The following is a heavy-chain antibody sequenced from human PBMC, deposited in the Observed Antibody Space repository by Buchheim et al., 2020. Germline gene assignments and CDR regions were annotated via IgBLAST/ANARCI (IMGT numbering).Heavy chain of an antibody. CDR2: IAPDGTEK. CDR3: ARDEI. V-gene: IGHV3-7*01. Sequence: EVQLVESGGGLVQPGGSLRLSCAASGFSFSTKWMSWVRQAPGRGLEWVANIAPDGTEKYYVDSVKGRFTISRDTTEDSLYFQMSGLRFEDTAVYYCARDEIWGQGTL. CDR1: GFSFSTKW. J-gene: IGHJ4*02.